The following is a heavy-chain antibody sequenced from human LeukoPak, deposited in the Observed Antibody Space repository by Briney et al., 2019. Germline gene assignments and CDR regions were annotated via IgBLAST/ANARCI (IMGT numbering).Heavy chain of an antibody. J-gene: IGHJ6*02. CDR1: GLTFSGYS. Sequence: PGGSLRLSCAASGLTFSGYSMNWVRQAPGKGLEWVSSISGCGGYIFYADSVKGRFTISRDNAKNSLYLQMNSLRVEDTAVYYCGRDKGDGSYYGMDVWGQGTTVIVSS. CDR3: GRDKGDGSYYGMDV. CDR2: ISGCGGYI. V-gene: IGHV3-21*01. D-gene: IGHD5-24*01.